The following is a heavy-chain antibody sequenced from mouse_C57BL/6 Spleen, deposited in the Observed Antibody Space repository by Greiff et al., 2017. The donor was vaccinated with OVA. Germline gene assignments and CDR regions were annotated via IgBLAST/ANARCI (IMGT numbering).Heavy chain of an antibody. V-gene: IGHV1-18*01. CDR3: ARGGYYGSSPAWSAY. J-gene: IGHJ3*01. CDR2: INPNNGGT. D-gene: IGHD1-1*01. CDR1: GYTFTDYN. Sequence: DVQLQESGPELVKPGASVKIPCKASGYTFTDYNMDWVKQSHGKSLEWIGDINPNNGGTIYNQKFKGKATLTVDKSSSTAYMELRSLTSEDTAVYYCARGGYYGSSPAWSAYWGQGTLVTVSA.